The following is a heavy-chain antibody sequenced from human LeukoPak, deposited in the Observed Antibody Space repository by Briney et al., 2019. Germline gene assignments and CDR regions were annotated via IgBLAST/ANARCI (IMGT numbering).Heavy chain of an antibody. Sequence: GGSLRLSCAASGFTFSSYWMSWVRQAPGKGLEWVANIKQDGSEKYYVDSVKGRFTISRDNAKNSLYLQMNSLRAEDTAVYYCAKVVGPWSGLRGYMDVWGKGTTVTVSS. CDR2: IKQDGSEK. J-gene: IGHJ6*03. D-gene: IGHD3-3*01. V-gene: IGHV3-7*01. CDR3: AKVVGPWSGLRGYMDV. CDR1: GFTFSSYW.